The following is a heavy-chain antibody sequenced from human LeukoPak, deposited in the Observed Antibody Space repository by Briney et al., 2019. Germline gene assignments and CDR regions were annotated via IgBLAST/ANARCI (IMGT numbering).Heavy chain of an antibody. V-gene: IGHV1-18*01. CDR1: GYTFTSYG. D-gene: IGHD3-22*01. Sequence: ASVKVSCKASGYTFTSYGISWVRQAPGQGVEWMGWISAYNGNTNYAQKLQGRVTMTTDTSTSTAYMELRSLRSDDTAVYYCARNRGYYDSSGSYPGVLDYWGQGTLVTVSS. CDR3: ARNRGYYDSSGSYPGVLDY. J-gene: IGHJ4*02. CDR2: ISAYNGNT.